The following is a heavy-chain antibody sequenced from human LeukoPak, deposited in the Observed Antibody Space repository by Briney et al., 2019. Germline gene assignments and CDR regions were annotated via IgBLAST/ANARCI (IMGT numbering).Heavy chain of an antibody. CDR3: ARDRTWGYSSSSAPLDY. J-gene: IGHJ4*02. Sequence: ASETLSLTCTVSGGSISSGGYYWSWIRQPPGKGLEWIGYIYHSGSTYYNPSLKSRVTISVDRSKNQFSLKLSSVTAADTAVYYCARDRTWGYSSSSAPLDYWGQGTLVTVSS. V-gene: IGHV4-30-2*01. CDR1: GGSISSGGYY. D-gene: IGHD6-6*01. CDR2: IYHSGST.